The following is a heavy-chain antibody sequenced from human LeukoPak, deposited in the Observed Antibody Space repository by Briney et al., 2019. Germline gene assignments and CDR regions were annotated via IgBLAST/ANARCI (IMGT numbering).Heavy chain of an antibody. V-gene: IGHV3-33*06. D-gene: IGHD6-19*01. J-gene: IGHJ4*02. CDR2: IWYDGSNK. CDR3: AKYSRGSGSIFDY. CDR1: GFTFSSYG. Sequence: GRSLRLSCAASGFTFSSYGMHWVRQAPGKGLEWVAVIWYDGSNKYYADSVKGRFTISRDNSKNTLYLQMNSLRAEDTAVYYCAKYSRGSGSIFDYWGQGTLVTVSS.